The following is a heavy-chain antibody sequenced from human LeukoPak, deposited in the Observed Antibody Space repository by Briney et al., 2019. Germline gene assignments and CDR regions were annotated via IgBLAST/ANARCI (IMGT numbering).Heavy chain of an antibody. J-gene: IGHJ4*02. V-gene: IGHV4-59*01. D-gene: IGHD6-13*01. Sequence: SETLSLTRTVSGGSISSYYWSWIRQPPGKGLEWIGYIYYSGSTNYNPSLKSRVSISVDTSKNQFSLKLSSVTAADTAVYYCARAGSIAEIDYWGQGTLVTVSS. CDR3: ARAGSIAEIDY. CDR2: IYYSGST. CDR1: GGSISSYY.